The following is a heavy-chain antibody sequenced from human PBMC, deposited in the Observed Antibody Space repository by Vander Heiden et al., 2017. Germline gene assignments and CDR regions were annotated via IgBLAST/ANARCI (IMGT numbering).Heavy chain of an antibody. CDR3: AKVKDYYGSGSQLDY. D-gene: IGHD3-10*01. J-gene: IGHJ4*02. CDR1: GFTLSSYA. Sequence: EVQLLESGGGLVQPGGSLRLSCAASGFTLSSYAMSWVRQAPGKGLEWVSAISGSGGSTYYADSVKGRFTISRDNSKNTLYLQMNSLRAEDTAVYYCAKVKDYYGSGSQLDYWGQGTLVTVSS. CDR2: ISGSGGST. V-gene: IGHV3-23*01.